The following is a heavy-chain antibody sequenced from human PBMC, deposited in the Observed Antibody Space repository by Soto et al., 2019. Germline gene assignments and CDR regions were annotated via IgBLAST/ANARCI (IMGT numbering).Heavy chain of an antibody. CDR1: GGSISSYY. D-gene: IGHD3-3*01. CDR2: IYYSGST. J-gene: IGHJ6*02. Sequence: QVQLQESGPGLVKPSETLSLTCTVSGGSISSYYWSWIRQPPGKGLEWIGYIYYSGSTNYNPSLKSRVTISVDTSKNQFSLKLSSVTAADTAVYYCARAEYYDFWSGYFPGSGGMDVWGQGTTVTVSS. CDR3: ARAEYYDFWSGYFPGSGGMDV. V-gene: IGHV4-59*01.